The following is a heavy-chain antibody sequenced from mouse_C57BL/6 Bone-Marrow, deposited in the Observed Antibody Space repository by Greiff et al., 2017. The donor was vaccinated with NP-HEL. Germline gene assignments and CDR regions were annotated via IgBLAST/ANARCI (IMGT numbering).Heavy chain of an antibody. D-gene: IGHD2-1*01. J-gene: IGHJ2*01. Sequence: VQLQQSGAELVRPGASVKLSCTASGFNIKDDYMHWVKQRPEQGLEWIGWIDPENGDTEYASKFQGKATITADTSSNTAYLQLSSLTSEDTAVYYCTTHYYGKFYFDYWGQGTTLTVSS. V-gene: IGHV14-4*01. CDR1: GFNIKDDY. CDR2: IDPENGDT. CDR3: TTHYYGKFYFDY.